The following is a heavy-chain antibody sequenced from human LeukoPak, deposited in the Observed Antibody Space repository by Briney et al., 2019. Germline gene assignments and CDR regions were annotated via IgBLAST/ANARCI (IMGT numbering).Heavy chain of an antibody. D-gene: IGHD3-22*01. V-gene: IGHV4-59*01. J-gene: IGHJ4*02. Sequence: KPSETLSLTCTVSGGSISNYYWSWLRQPPGKGLEWIAYINYNGGGANYTPSLSSRVTISVDTSKNQFSLRLSSVTAADTAVYYCARTNYDSSGYHRLRYYFDYWGQGTLVTVSS. CDR2: INYNGGGA. CDR1: GGSISNYY. CDR3: ARTNYDSSGYHRLRYYFDY.